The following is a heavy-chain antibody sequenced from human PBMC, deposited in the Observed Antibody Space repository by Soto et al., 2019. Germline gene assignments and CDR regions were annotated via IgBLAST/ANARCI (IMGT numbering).Heavy chain of an antibody. CDR1: GESFSGYY. V-gene: IGHV4-34*01. CDR3: ARSYGSSWYMTFDY. CDR2: INHSGST. Sequence: QVQLQQWGAGLLKPSETLSLTCAVYGESFSGYYWSWIRQPPGKGLEWIGEINHSGSTNYNPSLKSRVTISVDTSKNQFSLKLSSVTAADTAVYYCARSYGSSWYMTFDYWGPGTLVTVSS. D-gene: IGHD6-13*01. J-gene: IGHJ4*02.